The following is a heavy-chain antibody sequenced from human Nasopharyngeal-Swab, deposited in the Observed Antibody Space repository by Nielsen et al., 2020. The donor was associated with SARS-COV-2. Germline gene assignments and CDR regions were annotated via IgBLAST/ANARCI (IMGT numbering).Heavy chain of an antibody. J-gene: IGHJ6*03. D-gene: IGHD2-2*02. Sequence: WIRQPPGKGLEWIGSIYYSGSTYYNPSLKSRVTISVDTSKNQFSLKLSSVTAADTAVYYCARHKPDCCSISCYISHYYYMDVWGKGTTVTVSS. CDR3: ARHKPDCCSISCYISHYYYMDV. V-gene: IGHV4-39*01. CDR2: IYYSGST.